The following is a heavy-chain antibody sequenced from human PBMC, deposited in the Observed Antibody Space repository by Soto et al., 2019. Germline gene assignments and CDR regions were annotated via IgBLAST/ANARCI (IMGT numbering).Heavy chain of an antibody. CDR3: ARLTMVRGVPSNWFDP. CDR1: GYTFTSYA. CDR2: INAGNGNT. D-gene: IGHD3-10*01. Sequence: ASVKVSCKASGYTFTSYAMHWVRQAPGQRLEWMGWINAGNGNTKYSQKFQGRVTITRDTSASTAYMELSSLRSEDTAVYYCARLTMVRGVPSNWFDPWGQGTLVTVSS. J-gene: IGHJ5*02. V-gene: IGHV1-3*01.